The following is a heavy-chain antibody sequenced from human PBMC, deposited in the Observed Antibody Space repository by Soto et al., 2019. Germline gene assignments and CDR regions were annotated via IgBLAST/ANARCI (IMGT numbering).Heavy chain of an antibody. CDR2: IGAADDT. V-gene: IGHV3-13*01. J-gene: IGHJ6*02. CDR3: ARAYTGQLPRRGDYYYALDV. CDR1: GFFFNNYD. D-gene: IGHD2-2*01. Sequence: QLVESGGGLTQAGGSLRLSCVGSGFFFNNYDMHWVRQVRGKGLEWVSAIGAADDTYYSVSVKGRFIVSRDNAQKSLYLQINNLRAADTAVFFCARAYTGQLPRRGDYYYALDVWGRGTTVTVSS.